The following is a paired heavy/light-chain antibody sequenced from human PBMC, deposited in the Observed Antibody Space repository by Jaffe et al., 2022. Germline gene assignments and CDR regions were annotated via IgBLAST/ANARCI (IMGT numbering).Light chain of an antibody. CDR2: EVS. J-gene: IGLJ2*01. CDR1: SSDVGGYNY. Sequence: QSALTQPPSASGSPGQSVTISCTGTSSDVGGYNYVSWYQQHPGKAPKLMIYEVSKRPSGVPDRFSGSKSGNTASLTVSGLQAEDEADYYCNSYAGSNNFVVFGGGTKLTVL. CDR3: NSYAGSNNFVV. V-gene: IGLV2-8*01.
Heavy chain of an antibody. D-gene: IGHD4-17*01. CDR1: GFTFSGST. V-gene: IGHV3-73*02. Sequence: EVQLVESGGGLVQPGGSLKLSCAASGFTFSGSTMHWVRQASGKGLEWVGRIRGRANSYATPYAASVKGRFTISRDDSKNTAYLQMNSLKTEDTAVYYCTRAYDYGDYDSRVAFDIWGQGTVVAVSS. CDR3: TRAYDYGDYDSRVAFDI. CDR2: IRGRANSYAT. J-gene: IGHJ3*02.